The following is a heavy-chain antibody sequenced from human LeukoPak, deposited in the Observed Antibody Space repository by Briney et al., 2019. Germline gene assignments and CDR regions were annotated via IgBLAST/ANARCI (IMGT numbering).Heavy chain of an antibody. CDR2: IIPIFGTA. Sequence: SVKVSCKASGGTFSSYAISWVRQAPGQGLKWMGGIIPIFGTANYAQKFQGRVTITADESTSTAYMELSSLRSEDTAVYYCASIDPSSGSYADAFDIWGQGTMVTVSS. CDR3: ASIDPSSGSYADAFDI. J-gene: IGHJ3*02. CDR1: GGTFSSYA. V-gene: IGHV1-69*13. D-gene: IGHD1-26*01.